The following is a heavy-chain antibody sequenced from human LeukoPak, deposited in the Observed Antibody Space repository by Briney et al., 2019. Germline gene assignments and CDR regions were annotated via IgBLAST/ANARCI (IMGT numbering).Heavy chain of an antibody. CDR2: IKQDGSEK. V-gene: IGHV3-7*01. J-gene: IGHJ4*02. CDR3: ARWASRNGIYYFDY. D-gene: IGHD1-1*01. CDR1: GFTFSSYW. Sequence: GGSLRLSCAASGFTFSSYWMSWVRQAPGKGLEWVANIKQDGSEKYYVDSVRGRFTISRDNAKNSLYLQMNSLRAEDTAVYYCARWASRNGIYYFDYWGQGTLVTVPS.